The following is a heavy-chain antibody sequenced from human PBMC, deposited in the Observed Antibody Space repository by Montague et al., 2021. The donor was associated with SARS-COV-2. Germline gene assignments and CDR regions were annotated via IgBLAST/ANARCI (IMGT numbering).Heavy chain of an antibody. V-gene: IGHV2-5*02. CDR1: GFSLTTSGVG. CDR3: ARFDYDSFGSYYRGPFDY. D-gene: IGHD3-10*01. Sequence: PALVKPTQTLTLTCAFSGFSLTTSGVGVGWIRQPPGKALEWLALIYWDDDKRYSPSLRSRLTITKDTSKNQVVLTMTHMDPVDTATYCCARFDYDSFGSYYRGPFDYWGQGIPVTVSS. J-gene: IGHJ4*02. CDR2: IYWDDDK.